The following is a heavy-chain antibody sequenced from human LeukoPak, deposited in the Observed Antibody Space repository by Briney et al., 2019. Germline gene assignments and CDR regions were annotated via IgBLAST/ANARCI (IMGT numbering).Heavy chain of an antibody. J-gene: IGHJ6*03. Sequence: ASVKVSCKASGYTFTSYDINWVRQATGQGLEWMVWMNPNSGNTGYAQKFQGRVTITRNTSISTAYMELSSLRSEDTAVYYCARGKGDIAARRYYYYYYYRDVWGKGTTVTVSS. D-gene: IGHD6-6*01. V-gene: IGHV1-8*03. CDR1: GYTFTSYD. CDR2: MNPNSGNT. CDR3: ARGKGDIAARRYYYYYYYRDV.